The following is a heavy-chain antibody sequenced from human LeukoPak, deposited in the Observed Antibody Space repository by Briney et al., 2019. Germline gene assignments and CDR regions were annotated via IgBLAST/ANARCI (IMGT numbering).Heavy chain of an antibody. CDR2: ISGSGTGT. V-gene: IGHV3-23*01. Sequence: GGSLRLSCAASGFTFSSYAMSWVRQAPGQGLEWVSAISGSGTGTYYADSVKGRFTISRDNAKNTVYLQMNSLRAEDTAVYYCAKDRPASHGSGSFGDYWGQGTLVAVST. CDR1: GFTFSSYA. J-gene: IGHJ4*02. CDR3: AKDRPASHGSGSFGDY. D-gene: IGHD3-10*01.